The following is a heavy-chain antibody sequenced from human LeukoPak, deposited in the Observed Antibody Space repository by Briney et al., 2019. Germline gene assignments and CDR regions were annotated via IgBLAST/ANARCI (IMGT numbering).Heavy chain of an antibody. CDR3: ARVAGVNSYGYWDY. Sequence: GGCLRLSCAASGFTFSSYWMSWVRQAPGKGLEWVANIKQDGSEKYYVDSVKGRFTISRDNAKNSLYLQMNSLRAEDTAVYYCARVAGVNSYGYWDYWGQGTLVTVSS. CDR1: GFTFSSYW. CDR2: IKQDGSEK. J-gene: IGHJ4*02. D-gene: IGHD5-18*01. V-gene: IGHV3-7*03.